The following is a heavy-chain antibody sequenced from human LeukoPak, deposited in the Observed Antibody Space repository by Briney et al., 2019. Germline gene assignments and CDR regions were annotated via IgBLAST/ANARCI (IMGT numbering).Heavy chain of an antibody. CDR2: ISYDGSNK. D-gene: IGHD3-10*01. Sequence: GGSLRLSCAASGFTFSSYGMHWVRQAPGKGLEWVAVISYDGSNKYYADSVKGRFTISRDNSKNTLYLQMNSLRAEDTAVYYCARSFLNYDSGSYSGYYGMDVWGQGTTVTVSS. J-gene: IGHJ6*02. V-gene: IGHV3-30*03. CDR3: ARSFLNYDSGSYSGYYGMDV. CDR1: GFTFSSYG.